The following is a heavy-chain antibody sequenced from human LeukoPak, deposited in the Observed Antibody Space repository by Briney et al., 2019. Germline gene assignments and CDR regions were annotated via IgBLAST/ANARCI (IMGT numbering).Heavy chain of an antibody. D-gene: IGHD3-10*01. CDR2: ISYDGSNK. Sequence: GGSLRLSCAASGFTFSSYAMHWVRQAPGKGLEWVAVISYDGSNKYYADSVKGRFTISRDNSKNTLYLQMSSLSAEDTAVYYCARTTTPHYYGSGSYALGYWGQGTLVTVPS. CDR1: GFTFSSYA. J-gene: IGHJ4*02. CDR3: ARTTTPHYYGSGSYALGY. V-gene: IGHV3-30-3*01.